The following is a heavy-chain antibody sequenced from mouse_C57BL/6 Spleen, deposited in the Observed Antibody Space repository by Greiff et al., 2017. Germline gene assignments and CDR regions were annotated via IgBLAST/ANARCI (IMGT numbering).Heavy chain of an antibody. D-gene: IGHD2-4*01. V-gene: IGHV1-26*01. J-gene: IGHJ3*01. Sequence: VQLKQSGPELVKPGASVKISCKASGYTFTDYYMNWVKQSHGKSLEWIGDINPNNGGTSYNQKFKGKATLTVDKSSSTAYLELRSLTSEDSAVYYCARDDSFWFAYWGQGTLVTVSA. CDR2: INPNNGGT. CDR1: GYTFTDYY. CDR3: ARDDSFWFAY.